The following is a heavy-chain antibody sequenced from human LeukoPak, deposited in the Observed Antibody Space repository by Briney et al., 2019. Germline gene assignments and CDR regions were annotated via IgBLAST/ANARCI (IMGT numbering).Heavy chain of an antibody. CDR2: ISISGFKT. V-gene: IGHV3-23*01. D-gene: IGHD3-10*01. J-gene: IGHJ4*02. CDR1: GFTFNMYA. CDR3: AKDRWYYGSGSPELGY. Sequence: PGGSQRLSCAASGFTFNMYAMSWLRQAPGKGLEWVAGISISGFKTYYGDSVKGRVTISRDNSKNTLHLQMNSLRAEDTAVYYCAKDRWYYGSGSPELGYWGQGTLVTVSS.